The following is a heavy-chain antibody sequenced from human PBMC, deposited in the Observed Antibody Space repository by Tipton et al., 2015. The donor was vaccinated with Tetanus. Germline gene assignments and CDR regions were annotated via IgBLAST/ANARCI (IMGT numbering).Heavy chain of an antibody. J-gene: IGHJ4*02. Sequence: TLSLTCTISGGSISRYYWAWIRQTPGKGLEWIGNIYYTARTSYTPSLDSRVSISVNTSNNHFSLRLTSVTAADTAVYYCARGLPREPFYLDFWGQGKQVTVSS. D-gene: IGHD1-26*01. CDR2: IYYTART. CDR3: ARGLPREPFYLDF. V-gene: IGHV4-59*12. CDR1: GGSISRYY.